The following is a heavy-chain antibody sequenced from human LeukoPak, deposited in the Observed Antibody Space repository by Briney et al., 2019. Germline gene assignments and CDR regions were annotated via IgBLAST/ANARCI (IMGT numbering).Heavy chain of an antibody. J-gene: IGHJ5*02. CDR3: ARDPNYYDTQENWFDP. V-gene: IGHV3-21*01. Sequence: TGGSLRLSCAASGFTFSSYSMNWVRQAPGKGLEWVSSISSSSSYIYYADSVKGRFTISRDNAKNSLYLQMNSLRAEDTAVYYCARDPNYYDTQENWFDPWGQGTLVTVPS. CDR1: GFTFSSYS. CDR2: ISSSSSYI. D-gene: IGHD3-22*01.